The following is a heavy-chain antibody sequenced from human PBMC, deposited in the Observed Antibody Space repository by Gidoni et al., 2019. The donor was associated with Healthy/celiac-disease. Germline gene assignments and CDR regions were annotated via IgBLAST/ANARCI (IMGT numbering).Heavy chain of an antibody. CDR1: GFTFSSYG. CDR2: IWYDGSNK. Sequence: QVQLVESGGGVVQPGRSLRLSCAASGFTFSSYGMHWVRQAPGKGLEWVAVIWYDGSNKYYADSVKGRFTISRDNSKNTLYLQMNSLRAEDTAVYYCARDGKTYYDFWSGYYTNPWGQGTLVTVSS. CDR3: ARDGKTYYDFWSGYYTNP. V-gene: IGHV3-33*01. D-gene: IGHD3-3*01. J-gene: IGHJ5*02.